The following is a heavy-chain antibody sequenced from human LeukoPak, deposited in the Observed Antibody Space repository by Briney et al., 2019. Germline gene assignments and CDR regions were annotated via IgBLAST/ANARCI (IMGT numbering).Heavy chain of an antibody. CDR2: INPSGGST. V-gene: IGHV1-46*01. D-gene: IGHD6-19*01. CDR3: ARGSPPGWEQWLVDFDY. Sequence: GASVKVSCKASGYTFTSYDINWVRQATGQGLEWMGIINPSGGSTSYAQKFQGRVTMTRDTSTSTVYMELSSLRSEDTAVYYCARGSPPGWEQWLVDFDYWGQGTLVTVSS. J-gene: IGHJ4*02. CDR1: GYTFTSYD.